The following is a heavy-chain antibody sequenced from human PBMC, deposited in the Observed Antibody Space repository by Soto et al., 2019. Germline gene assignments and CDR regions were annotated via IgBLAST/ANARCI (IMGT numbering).Heavy chain of an antibody. CDR2: VHYSGSA. CDR3: ARNPNDVWNGNFFDP. CDR1: GGSIRSGY. Sequence: SETLSLTCTVSGGSIRSGYWSWIRQPPGKGLEWIGDVHYSGSANYNPSLERRITISVASSKTHFSLKLSSVTAADTAVYYCARNPNDVWNGNFFDPWGQGTQVTVSS. J-gene: IGHJ5*02. V-gene: IGHV4-59*01. D-gene: IGHD3-3*01.